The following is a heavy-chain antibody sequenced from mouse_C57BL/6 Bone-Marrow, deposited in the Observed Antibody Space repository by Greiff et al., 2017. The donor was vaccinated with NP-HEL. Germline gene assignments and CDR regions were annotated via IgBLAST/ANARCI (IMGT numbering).Heavy chain of an antibody. CDR3: ARWGRYQFAY. Sequence: QVQLQQSGAELVKPGASVKISCKASGYAFSSYWMNWVKQRPGKGLEWIGQIYPGDGDTTYNGKFMGKATLTADQSSSTAYMQLSSLTSEDSAVYFCARWGRYQFAYWGQGTLVTVSA. V-gene: IGHV1-80*01. D-gene: IGHD1-1*01. CDR1: GYAFSSYW. CDR2: IYPGDGDT. J-gene: IGHJ3*01.